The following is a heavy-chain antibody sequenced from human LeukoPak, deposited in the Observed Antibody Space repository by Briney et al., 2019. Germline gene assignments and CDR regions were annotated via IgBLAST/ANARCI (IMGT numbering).Heavy chain of an antibody. J-gene: IGHJ3*02. V-gene: IGHV1-24*01. D-gene: IGHD1-26*01. Sequence: GASVKLSCKVSGYTLTEFSMHWVRQAPGKGLEWMGGFDPEDGKTIYAHKVQGRVTMTEDTSTDTPYMQLSSLRAEDTAVYYCAAALSIVGGIIYAFDSWGQGTMVTVSS. CDR1: GYTLTEFS. CDR2: FDPEDGKT. CDR3: AAALSIVGGIIYAFDS.